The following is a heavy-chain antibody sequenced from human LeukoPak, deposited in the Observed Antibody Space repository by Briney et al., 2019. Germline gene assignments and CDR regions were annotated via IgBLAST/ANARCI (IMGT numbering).Heavy chain of an antibody. D-gene: IGHD3-10*01. Sequence: PGGSLRLSCAASGFTFSSYSMNWVRQAPGKGLEWVSYISSSSSTIYYADSVKGRFTISRDNAKNSLYLQMNSLRAEDTAVYYCAREGFRAHFDYWGQGTLVTVSS. J-gene: IGHJ4*02. CDR2: ISSSSSTI. CDR3: AREGFRAHFDY. CDR1: GFTFSSYS. V-gene: IGHV3-48*01.